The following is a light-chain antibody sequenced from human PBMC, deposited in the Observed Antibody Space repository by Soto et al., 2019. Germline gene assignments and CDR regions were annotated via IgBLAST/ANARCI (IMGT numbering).Light chain of an antibody. Sequence: SALTQPASWSGSPGQSITISCTGTIDDVGAYNYVSWYQQRPGSAPQLLIYDVNNRPSGASNRFSGSKSGHTAYLTISGLQSDDEANYHCASYTSTYTLVFGTGTKVTVL. CDR2: DVN. J-gene: IGLJ1*01. V-gene: IGLV2-14*01. CDR1: IDDVGAYNY. CDR3: ASYTSTYTLV.